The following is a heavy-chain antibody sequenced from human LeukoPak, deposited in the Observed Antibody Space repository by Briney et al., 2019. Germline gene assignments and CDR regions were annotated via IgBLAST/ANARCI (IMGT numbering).Heavy chain of an antibody. Sequence: PSETLSLTCTVSGGSISSSSYYWGWIRRPPGKGLEWIGSIYYSGSTYYNPSLKSRVTISVDTSKNQFSLKLSSVTAADTAVYYCAKGGGRDYYFDYWGQGTLVTVSS. D-gene: IGHD1-26*01. CDR3: AKGGGRDYYFDY. V-gene: IGHV4-39*01. J-gene: IGHJ4*02. CDR1: GGSISSSSYY. CDR2: IYYSGST.